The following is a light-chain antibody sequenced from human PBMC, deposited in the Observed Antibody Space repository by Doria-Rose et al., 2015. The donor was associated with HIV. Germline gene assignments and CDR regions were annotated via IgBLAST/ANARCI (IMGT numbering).Light chain of an antibody. CDR1: SSDVGGYDF. J-gene: IGLJ1*01. CDR2: EVT. Sequence: ASVSGSPRQSITISCTGSSSDVGGYDFVSWYQQHPGKAPKLMIYEVTNRPSGVSNRFSGSESGNTASLTISGLQAEDEADYYCSSYTTSSSLEVFGTGTTVTVL. V-gene: IGLV2-14*01. CDR3: SSYTTSSSLEV.